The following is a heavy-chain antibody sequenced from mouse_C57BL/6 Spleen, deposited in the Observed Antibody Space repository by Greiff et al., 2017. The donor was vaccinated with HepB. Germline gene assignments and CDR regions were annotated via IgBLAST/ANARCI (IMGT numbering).Heavy chain of an antibody. CDR1: GYTFTDYN. J-gene: IGHJ4*01. CDR2: INPNNGGT. Sequence: EVQLQQSGPELVKPGASVKLSCKASGYTFTDYNMHWVKQSHGKSLEWIGYINPNNGGTSYNQKFKGKATLTVNKSSSTAYMELRSLTSEDSAVYYCASAVNYVDAMDYWGQGTSVTVSS. V-gene: IGHV1-22*01. CDR3: ASAVNYVDAMDY. D-gene: IGHD1-1*01.